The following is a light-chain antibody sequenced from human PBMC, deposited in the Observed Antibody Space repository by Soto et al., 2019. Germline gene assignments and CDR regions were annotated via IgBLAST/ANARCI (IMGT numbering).Light chain of an antibody. CDR2: DGA. Sequence: EIVMTQSPATLSGSPGERATLSCRASQSVCSNLARYQQKPRQAPRLLLYDGASRVEGVPDRFSGSRSGTEFTLTTIGLLYEDFVVYFCQQYGNWPPRTFGQGTKVDIK. J-gene: IGKJ1*01. V-gene: IGKV3-15*01. CDR3: QQYGNWPPRT. CDR1: QSVCSN.